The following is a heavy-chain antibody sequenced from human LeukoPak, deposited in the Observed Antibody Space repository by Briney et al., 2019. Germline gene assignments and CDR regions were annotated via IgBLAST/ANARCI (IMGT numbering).Heavy chain of an antibody. J-gene: IGHJ6*04. CDR2: IDPSDSYT. CDR3: ARRPLGRLSANSMDI. D-gene: IGHD2-15*01. Sequence: GESLRISCKGSGYSFTSYWISWVRQMPGKGLEWMGRIDPSDSYTNYSPSFQGHVTISADKSISTAYLQWSSLKASDTAMYYCARRPLGRLSANSMDIWGEGTTVTVSS. V-gene: IGHV5-10-1*01. CDR1: GYSFTSYW.